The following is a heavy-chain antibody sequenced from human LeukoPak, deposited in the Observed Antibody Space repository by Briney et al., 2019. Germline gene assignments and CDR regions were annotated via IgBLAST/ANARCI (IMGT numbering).Heavy chain of an antibody. D-gene: IGHD6-6*01. CDR1: GFTFSTYS. J-gene: IGHJ4*02. Sequence: PGGSLRLSCAASGFTFSTYSMNWVRQAPGKGLECVSSISSSGAYIYYADSVKGRFTVSRDNAKNTLYLQVNNLRAEDTAVYYRARGPNSNWSGLDFWGQGTLLTVSS. V-gene: IGHV3-21*01. CDR3: ARGPNSNWSGLDF. CDR2: ISSSGAYI.